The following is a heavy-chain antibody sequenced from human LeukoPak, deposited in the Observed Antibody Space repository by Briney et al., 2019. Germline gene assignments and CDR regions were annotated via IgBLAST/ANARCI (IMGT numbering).Heavy chain of an antibody. J-gene: IGHJ5*02. V-gene: IGHV4-39*07. CDR2: IYYSGST. CDR1: GGSISSSSYY. D-gene: IGHD1-14*01. CDR3: ARSSGGLNYNWFDP. Sequence: KSSETLSLTCTVSGGSISSSSYYWGWIRRPPGKGLEWLGSIYYSGSTYYNPSLKSRVTISVDTSKNQFSLKLSSVTAADTAVYYCARSSGGLNYNWFDPWGQGTLVTVSS.